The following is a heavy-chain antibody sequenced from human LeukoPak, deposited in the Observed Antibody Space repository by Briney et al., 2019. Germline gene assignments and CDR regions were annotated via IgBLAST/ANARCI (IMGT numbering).Heavy chain of an antibody. CDR3: ARGTVPIIAAASNRFDY. D-gene: IGHD6-13*01. CDR2: INHSRST. CDR1: GGSFSGYY. V-gene: IGHV4-34*01. Sequence: SETLSLTCAVYGGSFSGYYWSWIRQPPGKGLEWIGEINHSRSTNYNPSLKSRVTVSVDTSKNQFSLKLSSVTAADTAVYYCARGTVPIIAAASNRFDYWGQGTLVTVSS. J-gene: IGHJ4*02.